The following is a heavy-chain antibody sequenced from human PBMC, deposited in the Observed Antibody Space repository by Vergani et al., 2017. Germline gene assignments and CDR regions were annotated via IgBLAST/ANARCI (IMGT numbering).Heavy chain of an antibody. D-gene: IGHD2-2*01. CDR2: IKSKTDGGKT. CDR1: GFTFSNAW. J-gene: IGHJ4*02. V-gene: IGHV3-15*01. CDR3: TSEPLGYCSSTSCFSFDY. Sequence: EVQLVESGGGLVKPGGSLRLSCAASGFTFSNAWMSWVRQAPGKGLEWVGSIKSKTDGGKTDYAAPVKGRFTISRNDSKNTRYLQMNSLKTEDTTVYYCTSEPLGYCSSTSCFSFDYWGQGTLVTVSS.